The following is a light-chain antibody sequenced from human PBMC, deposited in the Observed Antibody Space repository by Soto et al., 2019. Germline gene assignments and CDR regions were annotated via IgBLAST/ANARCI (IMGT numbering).Light chain of an antibody. J-gene: IGKJ5*01. CDR1: QSVSSN. Sequence: EIGMTQSPATLSVSPGERAALSCRASQSVSSNLAWYQQKPGQPPRLLIYGISNRANGIPDRFSGSGSGTDFTLTISRLEPEDFAVYYCQQYGSSPRTFGQGTRLEIK. CDR3: QQYGSSPRT. V-gene: IGKV3-20*01. CDR2: GIS.